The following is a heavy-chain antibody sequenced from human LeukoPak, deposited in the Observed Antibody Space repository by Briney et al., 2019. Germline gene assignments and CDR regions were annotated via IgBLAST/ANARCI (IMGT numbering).Heavy chain of an antibody. CDR1: GGSISSGDYY. V-gene: IGHV4-30-4*01. Sequence: SQTLSLTCTVSGGSISSGDYYWSWIRHPPGKGLEWIGYIYYSGSTYYNPSLKSRVTISVDTSKNQFSLKLSSVTAADTAGYYCARVGIVAPRNFDYWGQGTLVTVSS. CDR2: IYYSGST. J-gene: IGHJ4*02. D-gene: IGHD2-15*01. CDR3: ARVGIVAPRNFDY.